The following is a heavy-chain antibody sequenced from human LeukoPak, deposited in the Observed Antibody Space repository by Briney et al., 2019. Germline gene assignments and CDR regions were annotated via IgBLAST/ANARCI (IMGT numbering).Heavy chain of an antibody. CDR2: ISGSGGST. CDR3: AQKGGFYTMIT. CDR1: GFTFSSYA. V-gene: IGHV3-23*01. J-gene: IGHJ4*02. Sequence: GGSLRLSCAASGFTFSSYAMSWVRQAPGQGLEWVSAISGSGGSTYYADSVKGRFTISRDNSKNTLYLQMNSLRAEDTAVYYCAQKGGFYTMITWGQGTLVTVSS. D-gene: IGHD3-16*01.